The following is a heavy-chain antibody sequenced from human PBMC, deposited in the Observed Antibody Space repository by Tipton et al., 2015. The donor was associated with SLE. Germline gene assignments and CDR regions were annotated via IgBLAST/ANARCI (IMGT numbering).Heavy chain of an antibody. V-gene: IGHV3-66*02. Sequence: GSLRLSCAASGFTVSSSYMTWVRQAPGKGLEWVSVIYTGGNTYYADSVKGRFTISRDNSKNTLDLQMNSLRAEDTAVYYCAHLPSATHDWYFDLWGRGTLVTVSS. CDR3: AHLPSATHDWYFDL. CDR1: GFTVSSSY. D-gene: IGHD2-2*01. J-gene: IGHJ2*01. CDR2: IYTGGNT.